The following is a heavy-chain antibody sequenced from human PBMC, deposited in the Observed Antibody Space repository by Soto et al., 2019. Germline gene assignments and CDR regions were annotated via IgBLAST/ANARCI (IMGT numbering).Heavy chain of an antibody. Sequence: QVQLVQSGAEVKKPGASVKDSCKAFGYTFSSYGISWVRQAPGQGLEWMGWISADNGLTNYAQKFQGRVAMATDTSTNTAFLEVRRPRSLAPAVYYCAVDPWQHVSYSFSGMDVWGEGTTVSVSS. CDR3: AVDPWQHVSYSFSGMDV. V-gene: IGHV1-18*01. CDR1: GYTFSSYG. J-gene: IGHJ6*02. CDR2: ISADNGLT. D-gene: IGHD6-6*01.